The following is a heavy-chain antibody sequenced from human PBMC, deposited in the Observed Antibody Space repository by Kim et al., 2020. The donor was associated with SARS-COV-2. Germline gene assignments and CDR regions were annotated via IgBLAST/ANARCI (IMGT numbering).Heavy chain of an antibody. CDR1: GLKFSDAW. CDR3: TWDGDFYYRMDV. CDR2: IKSKGSGGTV. D-gene: IGHD1-26*01. Sequence: GGSLRLSCAVSGLKFSDAWMNWVRQVPGKGLEWIGRIKSKGSGGTVDYAAAVRGKFSISRDDSKSTLYLQMNSLEIDDTAVYYCTWDGDFYYRMDVWGPGTTVTVSS. V-gene: IGHV3-15*01. J-gene: IGHJ6*02.